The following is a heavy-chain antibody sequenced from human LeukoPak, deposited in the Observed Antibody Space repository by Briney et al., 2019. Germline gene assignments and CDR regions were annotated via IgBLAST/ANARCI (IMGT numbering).Heavy chain of an antibody. CDR1: GGSFSGYY. D-gene: IGHD4-17*01. CDR3: ARGQGTVTTH. V-gene: IGHV4-34*01. J-gene: IGHJ4*02. CDR2: INHSGST. Sequence: SETLSLTCAVYGGSFSGYYWSWIRQPPGKGLEWIGEINHSGSTNYNPSLTSRVTISLDTSKNQFSLKLSSVTAADTAVYYCARGQGTVTTHWGQGTLVTVSS.